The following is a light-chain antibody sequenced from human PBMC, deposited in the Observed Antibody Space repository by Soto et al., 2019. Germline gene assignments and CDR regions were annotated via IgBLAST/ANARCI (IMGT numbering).Light chain of an antibody. J-gene: IGKJ5*01. CDR1: QAMNTY. CDR2: GAS. Sequence: DIQLTQSPSFLSASVGDRVTISCRASQAMNTYIAWYQQRPGAAPKVLIYGASTFYTGDPSRFSGSESGAVLTLTTSSRQPEDFATYYCQQLHRYPITFGQGTRLEI. V-gene: IGKV1-9*01. CDR3: QQLHRYPIT.